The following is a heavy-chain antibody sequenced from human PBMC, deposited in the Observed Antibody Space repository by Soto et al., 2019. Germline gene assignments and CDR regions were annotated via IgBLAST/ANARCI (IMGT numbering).Heavy chain of an antibody. CDR1: GFTFSIHE. Sequence: EVQLVESGGGLVQPGGSLRLSCAASGFTFSIHEMNWVRQAPGEGLEWVSYISSVGVATYYADSVKGRFTISRDNAKNSLFLQMNSLRAEDTAVYYCAREGLVGGIDYWGQGTPVTVSS. CDR3: AREGLVGGIDY. D-gene: IGHD2-21*01. V-gene: IGHV3-48*03. J-gene: IGHJ4*02. CDR2: ISSVGVAT.